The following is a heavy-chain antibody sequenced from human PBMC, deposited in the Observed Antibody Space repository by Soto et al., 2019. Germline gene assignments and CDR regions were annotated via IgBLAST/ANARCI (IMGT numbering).Heavy chain of an antibody. CDR3: AREPIAVAAPLDY. J-gene: IGHJ4*02. CDR2: ISYDGSNK. Sequence: QVQLVESGGGVVQPGRSLRLSCAASGFTFSSYAMHWVRQAPGTGLEWVAVISYDGSNKYYADSVKGRFTISRDNSKNTLYLQMNSLRAEDTAVYYCAREPIAVAAPLDYCGQGTLVTVSS. CDR1: GFTFSSYA. V-gene: IGHV3-30-3*01. D-gene: IGHD6-19*01.